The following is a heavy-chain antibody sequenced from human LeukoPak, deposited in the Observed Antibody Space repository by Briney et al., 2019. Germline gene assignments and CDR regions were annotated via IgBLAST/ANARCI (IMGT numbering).Heavy chain of an antibody. D-gene: IGHD5-12*01. V-gene: IGHV3-13*01. Sequence: GGSLRLSCAASGFTFSSYDMHWVRHATGKGLEWVSAIGTAGDTYYPGSVKGRFTISRENAKNSLYLQMNSLRAGDTAVYYCARQTDSGYDAFDIWGQGTMVTVSS. J-gene: IGHJ3*02. CDR3: ARQTDSGYDAFDI. CDR1: GFTFSSYD. CDR2: IGTAGDT.